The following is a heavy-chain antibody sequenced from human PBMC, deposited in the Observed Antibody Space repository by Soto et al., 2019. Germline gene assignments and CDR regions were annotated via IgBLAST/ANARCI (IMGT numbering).Heavy chain of an antibody. CDR2: IDPSDSYT. V-gene: IGHV5-10-1*01. D-gene: IGHD6-19*01. J-gene: IGHJ5*02. CDR1: GYSFTSYW. Sequence: GESLKISCKGSGYSFTSYWISWVRQMPGKGLEWMGRIDPSDSYTNYSPSFQGHVTISADKSISTAYLQWSSLKASDTAMYYCARQSGQWLRYNWFDPWGQGTLVTVSS. CDR3: ARQSGQWLRYNWFDP.